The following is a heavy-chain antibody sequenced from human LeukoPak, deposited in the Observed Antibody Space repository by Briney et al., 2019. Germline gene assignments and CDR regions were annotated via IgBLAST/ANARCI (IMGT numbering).Heavy chain of an antibody. CDR3: ARVVYGSGSCLDDAFDI. D-gene: IGHD3-10*01. CDR1: GGSISSGGYY. CDR2: IYYSGST. V-gene: IGHV4-31*03. J-gene: IGHJ3*02. Sequence: SETLSLTCTVSGGSISSGGYYWSWIRQHPGKGLEWIGYIYYSGSTYYNPSLKSRVTISVDTSKNQFSLKLSSVTAADTAVYYCARVVYGSGSCLDDAFDIWGQGTMVTVSS.